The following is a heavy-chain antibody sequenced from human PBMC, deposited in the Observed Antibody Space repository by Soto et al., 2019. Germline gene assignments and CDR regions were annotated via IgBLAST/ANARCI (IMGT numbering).Heavy chain of an antibody. CDR2: LVVGSGNT. V-gene: IGHV1-58*01. Sequence: QMQLVQSGPELKKPGTSVKVSCKASGFTFTRSAVQWVRQARGQRLEWIGWLVVGSGNTNYAQRFQERVTITRDMSTSTAYMELSSLRSEDTSVYYCADQGAIRGYYCGMDVWGQGTTVTVSS. J-gene: IGHJ6*02. CDR3: ADQGAIRGYYCGMDV. D-gene: IGHD2-2*02. CDR1: GFTFTRSA.